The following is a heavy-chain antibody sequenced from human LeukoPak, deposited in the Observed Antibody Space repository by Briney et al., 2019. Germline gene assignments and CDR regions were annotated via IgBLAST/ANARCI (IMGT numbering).Heavy chain of an antibody. CDR3: ARRGHDYGDYRHY. J-gene: IGHJ4*02. Sequence: GESLKISCKGSGYSFTNYWIGWVRQMPGKGLEWMGRIDPSDSYTNYSPSFQGHVTISADKSISTAYLQWSSLKASDTAMYYCARRGHDYGDYRHYWGQGTLVTVSS. V-gene: IGHV5-10-1*01. D-gene: IGHD4-17*01. CDR1: GYSFTNYW. CDR2: IDPSDSYT.